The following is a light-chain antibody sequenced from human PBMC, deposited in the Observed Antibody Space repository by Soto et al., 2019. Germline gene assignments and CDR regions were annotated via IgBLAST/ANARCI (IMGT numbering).Light chain of an antibody. CDR3: QAWDSSSVV. V-gene: IGLV3-1*01. Sequence: SYELTQPPSVSVSPGQTASITCSGDKLGDKYASWYQQRPGQPPVLVIYQDKRRPSGIPERFSASNSGNTATLTISGTQAMDEADYHCQAWDSSSVVFGGGTKVTVL. CDR2: QDK. J-gene: IGLJ2*01. CDR1: KLGDKY.